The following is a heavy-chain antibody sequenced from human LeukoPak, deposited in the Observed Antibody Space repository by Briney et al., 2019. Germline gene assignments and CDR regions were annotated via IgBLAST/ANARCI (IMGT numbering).Heavy chain of an antibody. Sequence: PGRSLRLSCAASGFTFSSYAMHWVRQAPGKGLEWVANIKQDGSEKYYVDSAKGRFTISRDNAKNSLYLQMNSLRAEDTAVYYCATDLGSSRPNFWGQGILVTVSS. J-gene: IGHJ4*02. D-gene: IGHD6-13*01. CDR2: IKQDGSEK. V-gene: IGHV3-7*01. CDR1: GFTFSSYA. CDR3: ATDLGSSRPNF.